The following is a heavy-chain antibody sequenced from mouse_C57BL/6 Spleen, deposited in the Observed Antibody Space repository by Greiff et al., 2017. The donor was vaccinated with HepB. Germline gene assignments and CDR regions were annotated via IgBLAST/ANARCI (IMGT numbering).Heavy chain of an antibody. CDR3: ARGWDVPFDY. D-gene: IGHD4-1*01. V-gene: IGHV1-42*01. CDR2: INPSTGGT. Sequence: EVQLQESGPELVKPGASVKISCKASGYSFPGYSMNWVKQSPEKSLEWIGEINPSTGGTTYNQKFKAKATLTVDKSSSTAYMQLKSLTSEDSAVYYCARGWDVPFDYWGQGTTLTVSS. CDR1: GYSFPGYS. J-gene: IGHJ2*01.